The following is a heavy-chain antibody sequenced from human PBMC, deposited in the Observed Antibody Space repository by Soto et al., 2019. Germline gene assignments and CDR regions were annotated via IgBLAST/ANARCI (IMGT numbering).Heavy chain of an antibody. V-gene: IGHV4-59*01. CDR2: IYYSGST. CDR1: GGSISSYY. J-gene: IGHJ5*02. CDR3: ARGYCSGGSCYRYNWFDP. D-gene: IGHD2-15*01. Sequence: SETLSLTCTVSGGSISSYYWSWIRQPPGKGLEWIGYIYYSGSTNYNPSLKSRVTISVDTSKNQFSLKLSSVTAADTAVFYCARGYCSGGSCYRYNWFDPWGQGTLVTSPQ.